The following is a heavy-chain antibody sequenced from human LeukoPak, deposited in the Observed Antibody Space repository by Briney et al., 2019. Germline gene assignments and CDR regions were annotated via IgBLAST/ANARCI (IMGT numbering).Heavy chain of an antibody. CDR3: AKYDTGGSPVYFDY. Sequence: PGGSLRLSCAASGFTFSSYAMSWVRQAPGKGLEWVSGISGNGGSTYYADSVKGRFTISRDNSKNTLYLQMNSLRAEDTAVYYCAKYDTGGSPVYFDYWGQGTLVTVSS. D-gene: IGHD3-9*01. V-gene: IGHV3-23*01. J-gene: IGHJ4*02. CDR2: ISGNGGST. CDR1: GFTFSSYA.